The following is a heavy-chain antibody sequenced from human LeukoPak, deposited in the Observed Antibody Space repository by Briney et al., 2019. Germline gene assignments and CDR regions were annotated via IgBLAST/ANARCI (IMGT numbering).Heavy chain of an antibody. V-gene: IGHV3-23*01. D-gene: IGHD2-15*01. CDR1: GFAFSNYA. Sequence: GGSLRLSCAASGFAFSNYAMSWVRQAPGKGLECVSIISGSGGGTYYADSVKGWFTISRDNSKNTVYVQMNSLRAEDTAVYYCATAECSGGTCYSTGVYYYGMDVWGQGTTVTVSS. J-gene: IGHJ6*02. CDR2: ISGSGGGT. CDR3: ATAECSGGTCYSTGVYYYGMDV.